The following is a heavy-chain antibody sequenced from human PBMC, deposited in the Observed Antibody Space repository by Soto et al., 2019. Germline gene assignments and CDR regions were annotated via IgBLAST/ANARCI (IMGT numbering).Heavy chain of an antibody. D-gene: IGHD6-19*01. CDR3: ARKYSSGWYVY. CDR1: GGTFSSYA. CDR2: IIPIFGTA. V-gene: IGHV1-69*13. J-gene: IGHJ4*02. Sequence: ASVKVSCKASGGTFSSYAISWVRQAPGQGLEWMGGIIPIFGTANYAQKFQGRLSITADESTSTAYMELSSLRSEDTALYYCARKYSSGWYVYWGQGTQVTVSS.